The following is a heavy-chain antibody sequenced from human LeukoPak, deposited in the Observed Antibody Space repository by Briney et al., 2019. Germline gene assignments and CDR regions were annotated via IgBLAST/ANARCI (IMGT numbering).Heavy chain of an antibody. CDR1: GFTFSSYG. Sequence: GRSLRLSCAASGFTFSSYGMHWVRQAPGKGLEWVAVISIDGSNKYYGDSVKGRFTISRDISKNTLYLQMNSQRAEDTAVYYCAKEGRPRYCSGGSCYQDAFDIWGQGTMVTVSS. J-gene: IGHJ3*02. CDR2: ISIDGSNK. D-gene: IGHD2-15*01. CDR3: AKEGRPRYCSGGSCYQDAFDI. V-gene: IGHV3-30*18.